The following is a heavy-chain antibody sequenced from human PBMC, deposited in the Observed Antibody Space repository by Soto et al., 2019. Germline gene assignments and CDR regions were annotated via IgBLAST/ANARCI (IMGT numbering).Heavy chain of an antibody. Sequence: SCKASGGTFSSYAISWVRQAPGQGLEWMGGIIPIFGTANYAQKFQGRVTITADESTSTAYMELSGLRSEDTAVYYCARARTRRGYSGYDRFDYWGQGTLVTVSS. D-gene: IGHD5-12*01. CDR3: ARARTRRGYSGYDRFDY. J-gene: IGHJ4*02. CDR1: GGTFSSYA. V-gene: IGHV1-69*01. CDR2: IIPIFGTA.